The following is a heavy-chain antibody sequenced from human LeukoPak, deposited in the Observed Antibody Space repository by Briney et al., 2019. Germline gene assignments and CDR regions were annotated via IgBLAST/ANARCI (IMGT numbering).Heavy chain of an antibody. CDR1: GFTFSDYY. D-gene: IGHD6-6*01. CDR3: ARIGRPAAFDI. V-gene: IGHV3-11*01. J-gene: IGHJ3*02. Sequence: GGSLRLSCAASGFTFSDYYMSWIRQAPGKGLEWVSYITSSGSTIYYADSMKGRFTTSRDNAKHSLFLQLDSLRAEDTAAYYCARIGRPAAFDIWGQGTLVIVSS. CDR2: ITSSGSTI.